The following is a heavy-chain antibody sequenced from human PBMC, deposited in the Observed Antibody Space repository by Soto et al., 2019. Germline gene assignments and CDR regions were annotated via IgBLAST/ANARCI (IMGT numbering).Heavy chain of an antibody. J-gene: IGHJ6*02. Sequence: EVQLVESGGGLVQPGGSLRLSCAASGFTFSSYEMNWVRQAPGKGLEWVSYISSSGSTIYYADSVKGRFTISRENAKNSLYLQMNSLRAEDTAVYYCARGTPFSSRAPHYYYYYGMDVWGQGTTVTVSS. CDR3: ARGTPFSSRAPHYYYYYGMDV. D-gene: IGHD6-13*01. V-gene: IGHV3-48*03. CDR2: ISSSGSTI. CDR1: GFTFSSYE.